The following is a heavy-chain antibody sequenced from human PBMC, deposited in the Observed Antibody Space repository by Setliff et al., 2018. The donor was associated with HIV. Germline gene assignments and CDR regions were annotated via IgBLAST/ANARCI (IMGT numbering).Heavy chain of an antibody. V-gene: IGHV3-21*01. CDR3: ARGYTSSWFLSK. J-gene: IGHJ4*02. Sequence: PGGSLRLSCEASGFTFSTYSMNWVRQAPGKGLEWVSSISNAGQRIYYADSVKGRFTVSRDNAKNSLSLQMSSLRVEDTAVYYCARGYTSSWFLSKWGQGTLVTVSS. D-gene: IGHD6-13*01. CDR2: ISNAGQRI. CDR1: GFTFSTYS.